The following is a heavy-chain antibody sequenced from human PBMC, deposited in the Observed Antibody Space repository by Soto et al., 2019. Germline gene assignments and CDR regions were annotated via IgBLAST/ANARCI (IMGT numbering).Heavy chain of an antibody. J-gene: IGHJ6*02. CDR1: GDSIRSSSY. CDR2: IYSTGNT. D-gene: IGHD6-13*01. CDR3: RRSSRYSTDV. V-gene: IGHV4-39*01. Sequence: PSETLSLTCTVSGDSIRSSSYWGWIRQPPGKGLEWIGSIYSTGNTYYNPSPNSQVTISVDTSKNQFSLNVISVTAADTAVYYCRRSSRYSTDVWGQGTTVTVS.